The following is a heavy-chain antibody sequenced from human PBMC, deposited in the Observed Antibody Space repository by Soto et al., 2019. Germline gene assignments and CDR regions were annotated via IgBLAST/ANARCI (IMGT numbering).Heavy chain of an antibody. V-gene: IGHV4-34*01. Sequence: QVQLQQWGAGLLKPSETLSLTCAVHGGSFTGYYWSWIRQSPGKGLEWIGQINHSGITNYSPSLKSRVTISVDSAKSQFSLNLTSVTAADSAIYYCARARPDSAGSSLGRRLDVWGQGTTVTVSS. CDR2: INHSGIT. CDR1: GGSFTGYY. D-gene: IGHD3-10*01. CDR3: ARARPDSAGSSLGRRLDV. J-gene: IGHJ6*02.